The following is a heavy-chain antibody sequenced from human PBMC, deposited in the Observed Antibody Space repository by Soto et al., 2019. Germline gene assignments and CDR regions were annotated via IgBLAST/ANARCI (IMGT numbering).Heavy chain of an antibody. V-gene: IGHV4-34*01. Sequence: QVQLQQWGAGLLKPSETLSLTCAVYGGSFSGYYWSWIRQPPGKGLEWIGEINHSGRTNYNPSLKSRVTISVDTSKNQFSLKLSSVTAADSAVYYCARGYELLYGGENWFDPCGQGTLVTVSS. CDR2: INHSGRT. D-gene: IGHD2-2*02. CDR3: ARGYELLYGGENWFDP. CDR1: GGSFSGYY. J-gene: IGHJ5*02.